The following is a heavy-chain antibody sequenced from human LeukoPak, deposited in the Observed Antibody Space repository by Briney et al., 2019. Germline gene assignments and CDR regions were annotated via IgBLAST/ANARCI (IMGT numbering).Heavy chain of an antibody. Sequence: SETLSLTCSVSGFSISTGYSWGWIRPPPGKGLEWIATIYHHGNTYFNPSLMRRPFISLDTSKNQFSLRLTSVTAADTAMYYCAREVERWFGDLLSHFDSWGQGTQVTVSS. D-gene: IGHD3-10*01. J-gene: IGHJ4*02. CDR1: GFSISTGYS. CDR2: IYHHGNT. V-gene: IGHV4-38-2*02. CDR3: AREVERWFGDLLSHFDS.